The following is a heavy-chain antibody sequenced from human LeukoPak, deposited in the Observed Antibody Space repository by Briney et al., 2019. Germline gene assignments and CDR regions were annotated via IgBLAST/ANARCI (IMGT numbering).Heavy chain of an antibody. CDR2: IGSVNKP. CDR1: GLTLSAYA. D-gene: IGHD3-10*02. Sequence: GESLRLSCHPSGLTLSAYAMTWVRPPAGKGRDWVSSIGSVNKPHYSESVKARFAIPRDNSKSMLFLQLNSLRAEDTALYYCARDPHYYVAMDVWGQGTTVTVSS. J-gene: IGHJ6*01. V-gene: IGHV3-23*01. CDR3: ARDPHYYVAMDV.